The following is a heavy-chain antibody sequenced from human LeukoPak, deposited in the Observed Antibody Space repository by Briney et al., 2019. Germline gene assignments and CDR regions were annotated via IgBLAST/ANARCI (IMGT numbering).Heavy chain of an antibody. CDR2: IYASGST. J-gene: IGHJ5*02. V-gene: IGHV4-61*02. CDR3: AGTRRYCSGGSCYNWFDP. CDR1: GNSISSDTYY. Sequence: SQTLSLTCTVSGNSISSDTYYWTWIRQPAGKGLEWLGRIYASGSTTYNSSLKSRLTISVDTSKNQFSLKLNSVTAADTAVYYCAGTRRYCSGGSCYNWFDPWGQGTLVTVSS. D-gene: IGHD2-15*01.